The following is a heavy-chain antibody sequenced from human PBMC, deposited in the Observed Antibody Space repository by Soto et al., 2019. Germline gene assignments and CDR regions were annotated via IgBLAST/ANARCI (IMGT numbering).Heavy chain of an antibody. CDR2: IYHSGST. V-gene: IGHV4-30-2*01. J-gene: IGHJ4*02. Sequence: SETLSLTCAVSGGSISSGGYSWSWIRQPPGKGLEWIGYIYHSGSTYYNPSLKSRVTISVDRSKNQFSLKLSSVTAADTAVYYCASVMVRGVILDYWGQGTLVTVSS. CDR1: GGSISSGGYS. D-gene: IGHD3-10*01. CDR3: ASVMVRGVILDY.